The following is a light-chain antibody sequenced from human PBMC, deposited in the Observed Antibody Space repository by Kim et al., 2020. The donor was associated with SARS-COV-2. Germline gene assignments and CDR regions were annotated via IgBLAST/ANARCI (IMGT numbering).Light chain of an antibody. J-gene: IGKJ2*01. V-gene: IGKV3-20*01. CDR1: RRVSSAY. CDR2: GVS. Sequence: EIVLTQFPGTLSLSPGERATLSCRASRRVSSAYLAWYHQKPGQAPRLLIYGVSNRATGIPDRFSGSGSGTDFTLTISRLEPEDFAVYYCQQYDSSRGYTFGQGTKLEI. CDR3: QQYDSSRGYT.